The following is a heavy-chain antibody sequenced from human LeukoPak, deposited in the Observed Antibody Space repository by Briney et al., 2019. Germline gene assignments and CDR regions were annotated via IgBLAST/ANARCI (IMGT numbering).Heavy chain of an antibody. J-gene: IGHJ6*02. CDR3: ASDRRATVTTRANPYYYYGMDV. CDR2: INHSGST. Sequence: SEILSLTCAVYGGSFSGYYWSWIRQPPGKGLEWIGEINHSGSTNYNPSLKSRVTISVDTSKNQFSLKLSSVTAADTAVYYCASDRRATVTTRANPYYYYGMDVWGQGTTVTVSS. V-gene: IGHV4-34*01. CDR1: GGSFSGYY. D-gene: IGHD4-17*01.